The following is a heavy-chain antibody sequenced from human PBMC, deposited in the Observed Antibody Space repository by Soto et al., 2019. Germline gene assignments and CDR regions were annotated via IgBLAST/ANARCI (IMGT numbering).Heavy chain of an antibody. J-gene: IGHJ4*02. D-gene: IGHD3-22*01. CDR1: GFTFSSYA. CDR2: ISGSGGST. V-gene: IGHV3-23*01. Sequence: GGSLRLSCAASGFTFSSYAMSWVRQAPGKGLEWVSAISGSGGSTYYADSVKGRFTISRDNSKNTLYLQMNSLRAEDTAVYYCAKKGRITMIVVGNSLRFDYWGQGTLVTVSS. CDR3: AKKGRITMIVVGNSLRFDY.